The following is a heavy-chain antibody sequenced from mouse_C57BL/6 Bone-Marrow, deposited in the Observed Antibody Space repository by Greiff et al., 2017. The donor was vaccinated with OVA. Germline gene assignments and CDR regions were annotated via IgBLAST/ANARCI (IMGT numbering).Heavy chain of an antibody. D-gene: IGHD1-1*01. CDR2: IYPRSGNT. J-gene: IGHJ2*01. CDR3: ARSPYYEVFDC. CDR1: GYTFTSYG. Sequence: VQLQESGAELARPGASVKLSCKASGYTFTSYGISWVKQRTGQGLEWIGEIYPRSGNTYYNEKFKGKATLTADKSSSTAYMELRSLTSEDSAVYFCARSPYYEVFDCWGQGTTLTVSS. V-gene: IGHV1-81*01.